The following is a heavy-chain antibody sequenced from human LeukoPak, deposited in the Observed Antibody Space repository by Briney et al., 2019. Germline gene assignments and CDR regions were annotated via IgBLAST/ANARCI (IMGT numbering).Heavy chain of an antibody. J-gene: IGHJ6*03. CDR3: ARGSLGVAPAAIPENYHYYYYMDV. Sequence: SVTVSCKASGGTFRTSAITWVRQAPGQGLEWMGGIIPIFGTADYGQKFQGRVTITTDDSTSTAYMELSSLRSEDTAVYYCARGSLGVAPAAIPENYHYYYYMDVWGKGTTVTVSS. V-gene: IGHV1-69*05. D-gene: IGHD2-2*02. CDR2: IIPIFGTA. CDR1: GGTFRTSA.